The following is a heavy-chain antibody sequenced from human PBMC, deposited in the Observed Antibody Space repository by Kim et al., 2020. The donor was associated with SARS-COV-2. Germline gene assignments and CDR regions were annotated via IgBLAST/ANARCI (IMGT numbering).Heavy chain of an antibody. D-gene: IGHD2-21*02. V-gene: IGHV3-74*01. CDR2: VDSDGSAT. Sequence: GGSLRLSCAASGFTFRRHWMHWVRQAPGKGLVWVSRVDSDGSATHYADSVKGRFTISRDNAENTVYLQMNSLSGEDTAVYYCARSMALTHLYFYGLDVWGQGTTVTVSS. CDR3: ARSMALTHLYFYGLDV. J-gene: IGHJ6*02. CDR1: GFTFRRHW.